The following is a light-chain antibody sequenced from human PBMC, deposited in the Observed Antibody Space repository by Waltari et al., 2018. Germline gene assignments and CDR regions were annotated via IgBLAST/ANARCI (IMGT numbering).Light chain of an antibody. Sequence: SYVLTQPPSVSVAPGQTATITCEVNNIGSKRVHWSQQRSGQGPLVVIYYDTDRPSGIPERFSGASAGNTATLTISSVEAGDEADYYCQVSDSRRQQVLFGGGTKLTVL. CDR3: QVSDSRRQQVL. CDR2: YDT. CDR1: NIGSKR. J-gene: IGLJ3*02. V-gene: IGLV3-21*04.